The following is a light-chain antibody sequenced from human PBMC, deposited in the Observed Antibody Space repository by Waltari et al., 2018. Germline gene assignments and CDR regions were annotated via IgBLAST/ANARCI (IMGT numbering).Light chain of an antibody. CDR3: QQYYSYPPA. CDR2: AAS. J-gene: IGKJ4*01. V-gene: IGKV1-8*01. Sequence: AIRITQSPSSLSASTGDRVTITCRPSQGISSYLAWYQQKPGKAPKLLIYAASTLQSGVPSRFSGSGSGTDFTLTISCLQSEDFATYYCQQYYSYPPAFGGGTKVEIK. CDR1: QGISSY.